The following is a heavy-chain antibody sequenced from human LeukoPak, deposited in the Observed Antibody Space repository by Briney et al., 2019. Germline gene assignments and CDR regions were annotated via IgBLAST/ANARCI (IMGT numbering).Heavy chain of an antibody. V-gene: IGHV3-30*18. CDR2: ISYDGSNK. D-gene: IGHD7-27*01. CDR3: AKGGQLGIFTFAFDI. J-gene: IGHJ3*02. Sequence: GRSLRLSCAASGFTFSSYGMHWVRQAPGKGLEWVAVISYDGSNKYYADSVKGRFTISRDNSKNTLYLQMNSLRAEDTAVYYCAKGGQLGIFTFAFDIWGQGTMVTVSS. CDR1: GFTFSSYG.